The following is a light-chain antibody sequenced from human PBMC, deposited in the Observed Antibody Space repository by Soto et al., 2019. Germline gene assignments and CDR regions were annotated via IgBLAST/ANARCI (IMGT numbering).Light chain of an antibody. CDR2: AAS. Sequence: DIQMTQSPSSLSASVGDRVTITCRASQGIRKDLGWYQEKPGKAPKRLIYAASSLQSGVPSRFSGSGSGTEFTLTISSLQPEDFATYYCLQHYNYPRTFGQGTKVEIK. CDR1: QGIRKD. J-gene: IGKJ1*01. V-gene: IGKV1-17*01. CDR3: LQHYNYPRT.